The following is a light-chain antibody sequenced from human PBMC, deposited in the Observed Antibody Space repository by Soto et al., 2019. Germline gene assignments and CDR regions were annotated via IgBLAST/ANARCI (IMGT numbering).Light chain of an antibody. Sequence: QSVLTQPPSASGTPGQRVTISCSGSSSNVGGNPVNWYQHVPTTAPKLLIYTNTQRPSGVPDRFSGSKSGTSAFLAISGLQSEDEADYYCASWDDSLNGPVFGTGTKLTVL. CDR2: TNT. V-gene: IGLV1-44*01. CDR1: SSNVGGNP. CDR3: ASWDDSLNGPV. J-gene: IGLJ1*01.